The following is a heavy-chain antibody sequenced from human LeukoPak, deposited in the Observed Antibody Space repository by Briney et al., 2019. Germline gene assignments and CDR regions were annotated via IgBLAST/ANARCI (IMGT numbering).Heavy chain of an antibody. CDR3: ARFSAPLRFRIDY. J-gene: IGHJ4*02. CDR2: IYYSGST. D-gene: IGHD3-16*01. CDR1: GGSISSSSYY. Sequence: SETLSLTCTVSGGSISSSSYYWGWIRQPPGKGLEWIGSIYYSGSTYYNPSLKSRVTISVDTSKNQFSLKLSSVTAADTAVYYCARFSAPLRFRIDYWGQGTLVTVSS. V-gene: IGHV4-39*07.